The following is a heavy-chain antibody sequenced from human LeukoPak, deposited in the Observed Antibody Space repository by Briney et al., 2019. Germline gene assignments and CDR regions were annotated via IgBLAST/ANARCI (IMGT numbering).Heavy chain of an antibody. Sequence: GGSLRLSCVASGFTFSSYWMHWVRQAPGKGLVWVSRINSDGSSTSYADSVKGRFTISRDNAKNTLYLQMNSLRAEDTAVYYCARDLSLPHYDFWSGYSSPSWFDPWGQGTLVTVSS. D-gene: IGHD3-3*01. J-gene: IGHJ5*02. CDR1: GFTFSSYW. V-gene: IGHV3-74*01. CDR2: INSDGSST. CDR3: ARDLSLPHYDFWSGYSSPSWFDP.